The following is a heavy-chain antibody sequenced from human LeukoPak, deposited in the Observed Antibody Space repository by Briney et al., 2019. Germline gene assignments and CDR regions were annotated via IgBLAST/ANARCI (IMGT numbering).Heavy chain of an antibody. Sequence: GGSLRLSCAASGFTFSSYGMSWVRQAPGKGLEWVSAISGSGGSTYYADSVKGRFTISRDNSKNTLYLQMNSLRAEDTAVYYCTRPVIVVGATTSSVVFDYWGQGTLVTVSS. V-gene: IGHV3-23*01. J-gene: IGHJ4*02. D-gene: IGHD1-26*01. CDR2: ISGSGGST. CDR1: GFTFSSYG. CDR3: TRPVIVVGATTSSVVFDY.